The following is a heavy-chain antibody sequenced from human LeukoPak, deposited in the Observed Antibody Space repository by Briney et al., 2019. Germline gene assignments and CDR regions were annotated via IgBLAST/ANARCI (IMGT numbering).Heavy chain of an antibody. CDR2: ISYDGSNK. CDR3: ARGKYYDSSGYPSDY. Sequence: GGSLRLSCAASGFTFSSYAMLWVRQAPGKGLEWVAVISYDGSNKYYADSVKGRFTISRDNSKNTLYLQMNSLRAEDTAVYYCARGKYYDSSGYPSDYWGQGTLVTVSS. D-gene: IGHD3-22*01. CDR1: GFTFSSYA. V-gene: IGHV3-30-3*01. J-gene: IGHJ4*02.